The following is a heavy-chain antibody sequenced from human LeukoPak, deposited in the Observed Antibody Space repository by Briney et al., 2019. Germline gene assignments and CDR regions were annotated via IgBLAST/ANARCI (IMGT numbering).Heavy chain of an antibody. V-gene: IGHV3-48*01. CDR1: GFTFSSYS. CDR3: ARGGDGYNFSFDY. CDR2: ISSSSSVI. Sequence: PGGSLRLSCAASGFTFSSYSMNWVRQAPGKGLEWVSYISSSSSVIYYADSVKGRFTISRDNSKNTLYLQINSLTAEDTAVYHCARGGDGYNFSFDYWGQGTLVTVSS. D-gene: IGHD5-24*01. J-gene: IGHJ4*02.